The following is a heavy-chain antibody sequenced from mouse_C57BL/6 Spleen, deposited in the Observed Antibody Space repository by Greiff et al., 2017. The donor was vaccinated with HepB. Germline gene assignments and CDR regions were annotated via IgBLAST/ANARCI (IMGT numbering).Heavy chain of an antibody. CDR2: INPGSGGT. Sequence: QVQLQQSGAELVRPGTSVKLSCKASGYAFTNYLIEWVKQRPGQGLEWIGVINPGSGGTNYNEKFKGKATLTADKSSSTAYMQLSSLTSEDSAVYFCAREDSRAMDYWGQGTSVTVSS. J-gene: IGHJ4*01. CDR3: AREDSRAMDY. D-gene: IGHD3-1*01. CDR1: GYAFTNYL. V-gene: IGHV1-54*01.